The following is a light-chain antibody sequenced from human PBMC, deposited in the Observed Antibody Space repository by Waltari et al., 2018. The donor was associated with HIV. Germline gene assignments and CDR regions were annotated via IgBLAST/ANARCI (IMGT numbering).Light chain of an antibody. J-gene: IGLJ2*01. CDR1: TTDIGGYNY. CDR3: CSYTKLTTHYVL. V-gene: IGLV2-14*03. Sequence: QSALTQPASVSGSPGQSITISCNGTTTDIGGYNYVSWYQRHPDKAPKLIIFGVSNRPSGSSSRLSGSKSGNTASLTISGLQAEDEADYYCCSYTKLTTHYVLFGGGTKLTVL. CDR2: GVS.